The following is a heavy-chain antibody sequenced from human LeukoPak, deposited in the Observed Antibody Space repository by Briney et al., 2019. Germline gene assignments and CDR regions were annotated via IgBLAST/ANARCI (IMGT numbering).Heavy chain of an antibody. D-gene: IGHD2-2*02. CDR2: IYYSGST. J-gene: IGHJ6*03. V-gene: IGHV4-31*03. CDR1: GGSLSSGVYY. Sequence: SQTLSLTCTVSGGSLSSGVYYWSWIRQHPGKGLEWIGYIYYSGSTYYNPTLKSRVTISVDTSKNQFSLKLSSVTAADTAVYYCARIRRGGYCSSTSCYTGEDYYYMDVWGKGTTVTVSS. CDR3: ARIRRGGYCSSTSCYTGEDYYYMDV.